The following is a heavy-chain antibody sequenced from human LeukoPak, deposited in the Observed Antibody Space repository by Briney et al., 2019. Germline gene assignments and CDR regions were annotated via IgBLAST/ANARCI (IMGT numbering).Heavy chain of an antibody. CDR2: IYYSGGT. V-gene: IGHV4-59*08. J-gene: IGHJ4*02. Sequence: SETLSLTCTVSGGSISSYYWSWIRQPPGKGLEWIGYIYYSGGTNYNPSLKSRVTISVDTSKNQFSLRLASVTAADTAVYYCARLRDDILTGYHFDYWGQGTLVTVSS. CDR3: ARLRDDILTGYHFDY. D-gene: IGHD3-9*01. CDR1: GGSISSYY.